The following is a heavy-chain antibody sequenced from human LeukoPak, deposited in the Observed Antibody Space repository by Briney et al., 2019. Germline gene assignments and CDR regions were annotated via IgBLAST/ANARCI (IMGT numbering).Heavy chain of an antibody. V-gene: IGHV4-39*07. Sequence: SETLSLTCTVSGGSISSSSYYWGWIRQPPGKGLEWIGSIYYSGSTYYNPSLKSRVTISVDTSKNRFSLKLSSVTAADTAVYYCARDSPYYYGSGFTSGWFDPWGQGTLVTVSS. CDR1: GGSISSSSYY. J-gene: IGHJ5*02. D-gene: IGHD3-10*01. CDR3: ARDSPYYYGSGFTSGWFDP. CDR2: IYYSGST.